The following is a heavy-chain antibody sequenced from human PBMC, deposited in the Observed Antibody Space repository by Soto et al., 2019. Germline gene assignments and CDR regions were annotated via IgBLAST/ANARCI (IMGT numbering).Heavy chain of an antibody. CDR2: IWYDGSIK. CDR3: ARGSEHYYDSSATSFDY. J-gene: IGHJ4*02. V-gene: IGHV3-33*01. CDR1: GFTFSSYG. Sequence: QVQLVESGGGVVQPGRSLRLSCAASGFTFSSYGMHWVRQAPGKGLEWGAVIWYDGSIKYYADSVKGRFTISRDNSKNTLYLQMNSLRAEDTAVYYCARGSEHYYDSSATSFDYWGQGTLVTVSS. D-gene: IGHD3-22*01.